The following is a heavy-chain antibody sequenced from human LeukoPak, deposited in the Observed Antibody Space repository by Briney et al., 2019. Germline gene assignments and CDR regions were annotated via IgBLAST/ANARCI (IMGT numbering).Heavy chain of an antibody. Sequence: SETLSLTCTVSGGSISSYYWSWIRQPAGKGLEWIGRIYTSGSTNYNPSLKSRVTMSVDTSKNQFSLKLSSVTAADTAVYYCARASIAAAALDAFDIWGQGTMVTVSS. CDR2: IYTSGST. J-gene: IGHJ3*02. V-gene: IGHV4-4*07. CDR1: GGSISSYY. D-gene: IGHD6-13*01. CDR3: ARASIAAAALDAFDI.